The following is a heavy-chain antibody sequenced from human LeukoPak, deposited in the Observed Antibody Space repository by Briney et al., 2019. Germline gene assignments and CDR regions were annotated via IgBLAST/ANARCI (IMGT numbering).Heavy chain of an antibody. J-gene: IGHJ4*02. Sequence: SETLSLTCTVSGGSISGKSYYWGWIRQTPGKGLEWIGTIYYSGTTYYNPSLKSRVTISVDTSKNQFSLKLSSVTAADTAVYYCARDVGATPGYFDYWGQGTLVTVSS. CDR1: GGSISGKSYY. V-gene: IGHV4-39*07. CDR2: IYYSGTT. CDR3: ARDVGATPGYFDY. D-gene: IGHD1-26*01.